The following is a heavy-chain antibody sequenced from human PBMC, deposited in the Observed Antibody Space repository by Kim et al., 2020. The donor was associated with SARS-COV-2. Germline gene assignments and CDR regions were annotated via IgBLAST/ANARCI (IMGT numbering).Heavy chain of an antibody. D-gene: IGHD6-13*01. Sequence: SETLSLICAVYGGSFSSNYWNWVRQTPGNGLEWIGEITHSGTTSYNPSLKGRLAMSVDTSRNQFSLKLSSVTAADTAIYYCVRGKPSQPQLIVFSFFYY. V-gene: IGHV4-34*01. CDR3: VRGKPSQPQLIVFSFFYY. J-gene: IGHJ6*01. CDR2: ITHSGTT. CDR1: GGSFSSNY.